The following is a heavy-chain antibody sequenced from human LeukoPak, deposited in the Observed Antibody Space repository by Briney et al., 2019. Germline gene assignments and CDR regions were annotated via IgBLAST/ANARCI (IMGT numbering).Heavy chain of an antibody. CDR1: GFTVSSNY. J-gene: IGHJ4*02. D-gene: IGHD6-13*01. CDR2: IYSGGST. CDR3: ARDLYSSSWYSRPY. Sequence: PGGFLRLSCAASGFTVSSNYMSWVRQAPGKGLEWVSVIYSGGSTYYADSVKGRFTISRDNSKNTLYLQMNSLRAEDTAVYYCARDLYSSSWYSRPYWGQGTLVTVSS. V-gene: IGHV3-53*01.